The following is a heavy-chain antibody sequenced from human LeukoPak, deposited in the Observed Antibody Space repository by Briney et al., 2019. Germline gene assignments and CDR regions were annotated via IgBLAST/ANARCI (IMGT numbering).Heavy chain of an antibody. CDR2: IGIDSGNT. V-gene: IGHV3-48*01. D-gene: IGHD5-24*01. J-gene: IGHJ4*02. CDR1: GFTFSDYS. Sequence: PGGSLRFSCAASGFTFSDYSMNWVRQAPGKGLEWISYIGIDSGNTNYADSVKGRFTISGDKAKNSLYLQMNSLRVEDTAVYYCARDYKYAFDNWGQGTLVTVSS. CDR3: ARDYKYAFDN.